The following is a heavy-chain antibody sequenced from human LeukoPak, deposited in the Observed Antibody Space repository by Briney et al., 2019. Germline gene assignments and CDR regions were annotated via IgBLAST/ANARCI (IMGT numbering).Heavy chain of an antibody. D-gene: IGHD6-13*01. V-gene: IGHV4-4*07. J-gene: IGHJ4*02. CDR1: GDSITNYY. CDR3: ARGGASSLPFDS. CDR2: IHTNGDT. Sequence: SETLSLTCTVSGDSITNYYWSWIRQPAENGLQWIGRIHTNGDTNYNPSLKSRVTMSVDTSKNQFSLKLNSVSAADTAVYYCARGGASSLPFDSGGQGTLVTVSS.